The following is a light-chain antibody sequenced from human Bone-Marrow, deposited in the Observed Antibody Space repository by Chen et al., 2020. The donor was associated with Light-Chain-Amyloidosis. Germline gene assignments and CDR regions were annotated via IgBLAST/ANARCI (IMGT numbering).Light chain of an antibody. CDR1: NIGSTS. J-gene: IGLJ3*02. CDR3: QVWDRSSDRPV. CDR2: DDS. V-gene: IGLV3-21*02. Sequence: YVLTQPSSVSVAPGQTATIACGGNNIGSTSVHWYQQPPGQAPLLVVYDDSGRPSGIPERLSGSNSGNTATLTISRVEAGDEADYYCQVWDRSSDRPVFGGGTKLTVL.